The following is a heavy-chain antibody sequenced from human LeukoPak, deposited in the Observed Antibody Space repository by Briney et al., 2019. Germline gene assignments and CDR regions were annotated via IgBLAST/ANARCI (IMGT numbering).Heavy chain of an antibody. D-gene: IGHD5-12*01. V-gene: IGHV4-59*12. Sequence: SETLSLTCTVSGGSISPYYWSWMRQPPGKGLEWIGYIYYSGTTNYNPSLKSRVTIAVDTSMNQFSLNLTSVTAADAAVYYCARDLGYSGFDWAPWGQGTLVTVSS. CDR3: ARDLGYSGFDWAP. CDR1: GGSISPYY. CDR2: IYYSGTT. J-gene: IGHJ5*02.